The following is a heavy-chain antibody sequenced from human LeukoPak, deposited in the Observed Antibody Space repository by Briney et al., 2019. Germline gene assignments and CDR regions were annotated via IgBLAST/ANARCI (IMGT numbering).Heavy chain of an antibody. CDR3: AFSSSSWYVDAFDI. CDR1: GFTFSSYS. CDR2: ISSSSSYI. Sequence: GGSLRLSCAASGFTFSSYSMNWVRQAPGKGLEWVSSISSSSSYIYYADSVKGRFTISRDNAKNSLYLQMNSLRAEDTAVYYCAFSSSSWYVDAFDIWGQGTMVTVSS. D-gene: IGHD6-13*01. V-gene: IGHV3-21*04. J-gene: IGHJ3*02.